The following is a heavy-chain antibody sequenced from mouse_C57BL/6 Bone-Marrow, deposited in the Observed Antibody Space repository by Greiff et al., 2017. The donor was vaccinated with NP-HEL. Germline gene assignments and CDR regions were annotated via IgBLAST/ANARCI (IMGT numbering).Heavy chain of an antibody. CDR2: INPNNGGT. CDR3: ARRAYYSNYVGDY. CDR1: GYTFTDYY. D-gene: IGHD2-5*01. Sequence: EVQLQQSGPELVKPGASVKISCKASGYTFTDYYMNWVKQSHGKSLEWIGDINPNNGGTSYNQKFKGKATLTVDKSSSTAYMELRSLTSEDSVVYYCARRAYYSNYVGDYWGQGTTLTVSS. J-gene: IGHJ2*01. V-gene: IGHV1-26*01.